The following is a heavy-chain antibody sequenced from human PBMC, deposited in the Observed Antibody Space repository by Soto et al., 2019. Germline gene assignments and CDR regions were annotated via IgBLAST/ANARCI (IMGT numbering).Heavy chain of an antibody. CDR1: GFTFSSYA. Sequence: PGGSLRLSCAASGFTFSSYAMSWVRQAPGKGLEWVSAISGSGGSTYYADSVKGRFTISRDNSKNTLYLQMNSLRAEDTAVYYCAKDLGIVATIESWDFYYYYYGMDVWGQGTTVTVYS. CDR3: AKDLGIVATIESWDFYYYYYGMDV. J-gene: IGHJ6*02. CDR2: ISGSGGST. D-gene: IGHD5-12*01. V-gene: IGHV3-23*01.